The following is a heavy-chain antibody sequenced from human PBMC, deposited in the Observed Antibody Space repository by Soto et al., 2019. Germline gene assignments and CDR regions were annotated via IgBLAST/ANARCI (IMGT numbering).Heavy chain of an antibody. CDR1: GFIFRNYW. V-gene: IGHV3-7*01. J-gene: IGHJ4*02. CDR2: IKQDGSER. CDR3: VRENYFDY. Sequence: QLVESGGGLVQPGGSLRLSCAGSGFIFRNYWMGWVRQAPGKRLEWVANIKQDGSERSYADSVKGRFTISRDNAKNSVYLQMSSLGADDPAVYYCVRENYFDYWGQGILVIVSS.